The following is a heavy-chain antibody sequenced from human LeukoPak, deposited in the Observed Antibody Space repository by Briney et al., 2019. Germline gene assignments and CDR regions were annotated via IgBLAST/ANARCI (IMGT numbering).Heavy chain of an antibody. CDR3: ARAFGVTGAP. J-gene: IGHJ5*02. CDR1: GYTLTGYY. V-gene: IGHV1-2*02. D-gene: IGHD1-14*01. CDR2: IKPNSGGT. Sequence: ASVKVSCKASGYTLTGYYMHWGRQAPGQGLEGMGWIKPNSGGTNYAQKFQGRVTMTRDTYISTAYMELSRLRSDDTAVYYCARAFGVTGAPWGQGNLVTVSS.